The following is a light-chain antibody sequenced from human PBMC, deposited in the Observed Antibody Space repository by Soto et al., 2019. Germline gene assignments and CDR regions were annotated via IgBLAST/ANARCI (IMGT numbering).Light chain of an antibody. Sequence: DIQMTQSPSSVSASVGDRVTITCRASQGISNWLAWYQQKPGKAPNLLIFAASSLQSGVPSRFSGSGSGTDFTLTISDLQPDDFSTYYCQQANSFPPTLGQGTKLEIK. V-gene: IGKV1-12*01. J-gene: IGKJ2*01. CDR1: QGISNW. CDR3: QQANSFPPT. CDR2: AAS.